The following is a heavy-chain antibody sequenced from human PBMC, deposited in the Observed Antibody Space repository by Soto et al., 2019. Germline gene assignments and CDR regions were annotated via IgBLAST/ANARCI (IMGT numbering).Heavy chain of an antibody. CDR2: INAGNGNT. Sequence: QVQLVQSGAEVKEPGASVRLSCKAFGYSFTAYNLHWVRQAPGQGLEWMGWINAGNGNTRSSRKFQGRVIITRDTSATTAYLEVDSLRSEDTAIYYCARVAPSGGSVPRFDPWGQGTLLTVSS. J-gene: IGHJ5*02. D-gene: IGHD3-10*01. CDR3: ARVAPSGGSVPRFDP. CDR1: GYSFTAYN. V-gene: IGHV1-3*01.